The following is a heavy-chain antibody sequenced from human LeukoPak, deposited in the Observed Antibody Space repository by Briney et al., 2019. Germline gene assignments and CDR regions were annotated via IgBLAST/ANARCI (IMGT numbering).Heavy chain of an antibody. Sequence: GGSLRLSCAASGFTFSIYWMHWVRQAPGKGLVWVSRINSDGSSTSYADSVKGRFTISRDNAKNTLYLQMNSLRAEDTAVYYCAREGVGQYYDFWSGFANFDYWGQGTLVTVSS. J-gene: IGHJ4*02. CDR2: INSDGSST. V-gene: IGHV3-74*01. D-gene: IGHD3-3*01. CDR1: GFTFSIYW. CDR3: AREGVGQYYDFWSGFANFDY.